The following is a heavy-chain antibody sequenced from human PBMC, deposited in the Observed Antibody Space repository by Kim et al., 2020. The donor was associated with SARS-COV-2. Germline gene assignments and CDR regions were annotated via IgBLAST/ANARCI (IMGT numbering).Heavy chain of an antibody. CDR3: ASQATYYYGMDV. V-gene: IGHV3-48*03. J-gene: IGHJ6*02. Sequence: YADSVKGRFTISRDNAKNSLYLQMNSLRAEDTAVYYCASQATYYYGMDVWGQGTTVTVSS.